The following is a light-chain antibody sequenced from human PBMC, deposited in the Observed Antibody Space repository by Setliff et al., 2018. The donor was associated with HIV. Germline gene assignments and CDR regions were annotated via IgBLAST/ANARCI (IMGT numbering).Light chain of an antibody. CDR3: CSYAGSSYV. CDR2: DVN. Sequence: ALTQPRSVSGSPGQSVTISCTGTSSDVGGYNYVSWYQQHPGKAPKLMIYDVNKRPSGVPDRFSGSKSGKMASLTISGLQAEDEADYYCCSYAGSSYVFGTGTKVTVL. V-gene: IGLV2-11*01. CDR1: SSDVGGYNY. J-gene: IGLJ1*01.